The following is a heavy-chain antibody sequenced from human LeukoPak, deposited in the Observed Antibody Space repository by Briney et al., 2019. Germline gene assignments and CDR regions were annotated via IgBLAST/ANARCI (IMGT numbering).Heavy chain of an antibody. J-gene: IGHJ4*02. CDR2: ISGSSGST. CDR3: AKKWVVPAAIDY. D-gene: IGHD2-2*02. CDR1: GFTFSSYA. Sequence: GGSLRLSCAASGFTFSSYAMSWVRQAPGKGLEWVSTISGSSGSTYYADSVKGRFTISRDNSKNTLYLQMNSLRAEDTAVYYCAKKWVVPAAIDYWGQGTLVTVSS. V-gene: IGHV3-23*01.